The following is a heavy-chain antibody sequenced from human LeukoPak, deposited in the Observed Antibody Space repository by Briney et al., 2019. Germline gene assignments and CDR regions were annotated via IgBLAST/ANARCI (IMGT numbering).Heavy chain of an antibody. V-gene: IGHV4-39*07. CDR3: ARDPDYGTKFYYFDY. Sequence: SETLSLTCTVSGDSISSSSYYWGWLRQTPGKGLEWIGSIYYSESTYYNPSLKSRVTISIDTSKNHFSLKLSSVTAADTAVYYCARDPDYGTKFYYFDYWGQGTLVTVSS. J-gene: IGHJ4*02. D-gene: IGHD4-17*01. CDR2: IYYSEST. CDR1: GDSISSSSYY.